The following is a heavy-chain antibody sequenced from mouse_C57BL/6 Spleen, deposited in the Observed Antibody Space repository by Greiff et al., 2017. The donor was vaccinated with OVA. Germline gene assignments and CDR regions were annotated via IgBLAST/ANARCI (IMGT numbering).Heavy chain of an antibody. CDR1: GYTFTDYE. D-gene: IGHD1-1*01. CDR3: TSRTTVVAHYFDY. CDR2: IDPETGGT. V-gene: IGHV1-15*01. Sequence: QVQLQQSGAELVRPGASVTLSCKASGYTFTDYEMHWVKQTPVHGLEWIGAIDPETGGTAYNQKFKGKAILTADKSSSTAYMELRSLTSEDSAVYYCTSRTTVVAHYFDYWGQGTTLTVSS. J-gene: IGHJ2*01.